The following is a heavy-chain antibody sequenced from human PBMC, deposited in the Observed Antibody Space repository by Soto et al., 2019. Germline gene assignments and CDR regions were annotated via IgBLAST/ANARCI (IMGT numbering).Heavy chain of an antibody. CDR3: ARVGYCSGGSCLDY. V-gene: IGHV4-59*01. D-gene: IGHD2-15*01. CDR1: GGSISSYY. CDR2: IYYSGST. J-gene: IGHJ4*02. Sequence: QVQLQESGPGLVKPSETLSLTCTVSGGSISSYYWNWIRQPPGKGLEWIGYIYYSGSTNYNASLKSRVTISVETSKNQFSLKLSSVTAADTAVYYCARVGYCSGGSCLDYWGQGTLVTVSS.